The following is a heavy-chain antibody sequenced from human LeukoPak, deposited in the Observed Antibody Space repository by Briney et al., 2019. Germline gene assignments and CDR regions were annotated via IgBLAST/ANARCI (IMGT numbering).Heavy chain of an antibody. CDR3: ARVSGGYFSEYAFDI. Sequence: ASVKVSCKASGGTFSSYAISWVRQAPGQGLEWMGGIIPIFGTANYAQKFQGRVTITADESTSTAYMELSSLRSEDTAVYYCARVSGGYFSEYAFDIWGQGTMVTVSS. J-gene: IGHJ3*02. CDR1: GGTFSSYA. CDR2: IIPIFGTA. D-gene: IGHD3-22*01. V-gene: IGHV1-69*13.